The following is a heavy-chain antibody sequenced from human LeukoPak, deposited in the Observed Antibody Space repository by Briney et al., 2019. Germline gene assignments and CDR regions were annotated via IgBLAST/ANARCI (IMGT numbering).Heavy chain of an antibody. D-gene: IGHD6-19*01. Sequence: PSETLSLTCTVSGGSISSGSYYWSWIRQPAGKGLEWIGRIYTSGSTNYNPSLKSRVTISVDTSKSQFSLKLSSVTAADTAVYYCARDPIIAVAGTGYWGQGTLVTVSS. CDR1: GGSISSGSYY. J-gene: IGHJ4*02. CDR3: ARDPIIAVAGTGY. CDR2: IYTSGST. V-gene: IGHV4-61*02.